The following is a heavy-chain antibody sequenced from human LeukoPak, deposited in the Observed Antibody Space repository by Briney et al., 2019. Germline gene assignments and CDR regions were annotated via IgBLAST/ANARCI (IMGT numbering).Heavy chain of an antibody. D-gene: IGHD2-15*01. Sequence: GGSLRLSCAASGFTFNLYWMHWVRQVPGKRPVWVPRINDDGSDTIYADSVRGRFTISRDDAKNTVYLQMNNLRAEDTAVYYCVRGGPSTWSWGQGTLVTVSS. V-gene: IGHV3-74*01. CDR3: VRGGPSTWS. CDR1: GFTFNLYW. J-gene: IGHJ5*02. CDR2: INDDGSDT.